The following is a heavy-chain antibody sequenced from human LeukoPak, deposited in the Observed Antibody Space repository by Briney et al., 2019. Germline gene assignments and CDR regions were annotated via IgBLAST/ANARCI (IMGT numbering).Heavy chain of an antibody. CDR1: GGTFSSYA. D-gene: IGHD3-9*01. J-gene: IGHJ5*02. CDR2: IIPILGIA. CDR3: AREVDILTGYYLKNWFDP. Sequence: ASVKVSCKASGGTFSSYAISWVRQAPGQGLEWMGRIIPILGIANYAQKFQGRVTITADKSTSTAYMELSSLRSEDTAVYYCAREVDILTGYYLKNWFDPWGQGTPVTVSP. V-gene: IGHV1-69*04.